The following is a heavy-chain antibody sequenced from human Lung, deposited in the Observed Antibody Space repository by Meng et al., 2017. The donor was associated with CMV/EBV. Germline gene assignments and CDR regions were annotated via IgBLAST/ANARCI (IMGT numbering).Heavy chain of an antibody. J-gene: IGHJ4*02. D-gene: IGHD6-13*01. Sequence: QVQLQQWGAGLLKPSETLSLTCAVYGGSFSGYYWSWTRQPPGKGLEWIGEINHSGSTNYNPSLKSRVTISVDTSKNQFSLKLSSVTAADTAVYYCARASARVAAAGRRDLRYWGQGTLVTVSS. CDR1: GGSFSGYY. V-gene: IGHV4-34*01. CDR2: INHSGST. CDR3: ARASARVAAAGRRDLRY.